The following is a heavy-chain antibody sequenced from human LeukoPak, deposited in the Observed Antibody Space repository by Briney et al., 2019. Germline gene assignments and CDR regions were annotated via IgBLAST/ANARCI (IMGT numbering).Heavy chain of an antibody. Sequence: SETLSLTCTVSGGSISSYYWSWIRQPPGKGLEWIGSIYYSGSTYYNPSLKSRVTISVDTSKNQFSLKLSSVTAADTAVYYCARQNPVRGPNYFDYWGQGTLVTVSS. V-gene: IGHV4-59*05. CDR2: IYYSGST. J-gene: IGHJ4*02. CDR3: ARQNPVRGPNYFDY. CDR1: GGSISSYY. D-gene: IGHD6-25*01.